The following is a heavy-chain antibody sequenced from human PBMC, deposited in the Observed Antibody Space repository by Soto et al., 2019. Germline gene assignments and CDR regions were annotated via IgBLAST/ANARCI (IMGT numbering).Heavy chain of an antibody. D-gene: IGHD3-9*01. V-gene: IGHV4-39*02. CDR2: IDYRGST. Sequence: SETLSLTCTVSGDSISKSGHYWGWILQPPGKALEWIGGIDYRGSTLYNPSLRSRITMSIDTSKKFFSLKLTSVSASDTALYYCPRLLTPYDTPGPSWFGPWGQGPLVTVSS. CDR1: GDSISKSGHY. J-gene: IGHJ5*02. CDR3: PRLLTPYDTPGPSWFGP.